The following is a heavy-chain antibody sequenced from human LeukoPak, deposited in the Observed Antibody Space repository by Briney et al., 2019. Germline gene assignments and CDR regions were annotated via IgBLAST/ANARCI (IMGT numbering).Heavy chain of an antibody. CDR3: TREDHSNYNY. Sequence: GGSLRLSCAATGLSVSSNFMSWVRQAPGKRLEWVASIKQDGGETFYVDSVKGRFTISRDNAKNSLYLQMNSLRAEDTAVYYCTREDHSNYNYWGQGTLVTVSS. CDR2: IKQDGGET. V-gene: IGHV3-7*01. CDR1: GLSVSSNF. D-gene: IGHD4-11*01. J-gene: IGHJ4*02.